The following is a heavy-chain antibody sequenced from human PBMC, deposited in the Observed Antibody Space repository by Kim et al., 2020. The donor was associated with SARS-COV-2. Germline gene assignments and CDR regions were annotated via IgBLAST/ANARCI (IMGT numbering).Heavy chain of an antibody. CDR2: IKSKTDGGTT. V-gene: IGHV3-15*01. D-gene: IGHD2-15*01. CDR1: GFTFSNAW. J-gene: IGHJ3*02. CDR3: TTDFAGWFHDVGDAFDI. Sequence: GGSLRLSCAASGFTFSNAWMSWVRQAPGKGLEWVGRIKSKTDGGTTDYAAPVKGRFTISRDDSKNTLYLQMNSLKTEDTAVYYCTTDFAGWFHDVGDAFDIWGQGTMVTVSS.